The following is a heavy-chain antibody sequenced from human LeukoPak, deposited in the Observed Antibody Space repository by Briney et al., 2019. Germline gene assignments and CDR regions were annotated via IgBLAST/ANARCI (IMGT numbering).Heavy chain of an antibody. J-gene: IGHJ3*02. V-gene: IGHV1-18*01. Sequence: ASVKVSCKASGYTFTSYGISWVRQAPGQGLEWMGWISAYNGNTNYAQKLQGRVTMTTDTSTSTAYRELRSLTSDDTAVDYCARXXXSNLGDAFDIWGQGTMVTVSS. CDR2: ISAYNGNT. CDR3: ARXXXSNLGDAFDI. D-gene: IGHD4-11*01. CDR1: GYTFTSYG.